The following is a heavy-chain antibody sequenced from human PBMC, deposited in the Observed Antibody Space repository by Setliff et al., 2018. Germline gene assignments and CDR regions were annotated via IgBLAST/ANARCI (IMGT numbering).Heavy chain of an antibody. V-gene: IGHV7-4-1*02. Sequence: ASVKVSCKASGYTFTSYAMNWVRQAPGQGLEWMGWINTNTGNPTYAQGFTGRFVFSLDTSVSTAYLQISSLKAEDAAVYYCARDEPSNSGSSPLADYWGQGTLVTVSS. CDR3: ARDEPSNSGSSPLADY. D-gene: IGHD1-26*01. CDR1: GYTFTSYA. J-gene: IGHJ4*02. CDR2: INTNTGNP.